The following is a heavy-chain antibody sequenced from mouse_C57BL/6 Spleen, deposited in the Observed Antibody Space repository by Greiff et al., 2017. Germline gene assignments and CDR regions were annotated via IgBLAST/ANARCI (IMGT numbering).Heavy chain of an antibody. D-gene: IGHD2-10*02. CDR3: TTGYGNYGY. CDR2: IDAENGDT. V-gene: IGHV14-4*01. J-gene: IGHJ2*01. CDR1: GFNFKDDS. Sequence: VQLKQSGAELVRPGASVKLSCTASGFNFKDDSMPWVQQRPEQGLEWIGGIDAENGDTEYAAKFQGKATITADTSSNTAYLQHSSLTSEDTAVYYCTTGYGNYGYWGQGTTLTVSS.